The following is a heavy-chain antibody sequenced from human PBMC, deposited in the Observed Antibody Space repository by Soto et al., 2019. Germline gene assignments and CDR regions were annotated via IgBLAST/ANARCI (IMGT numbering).Heavy chain of an antibody. Sequence: ASVKASCKASGHTFSSYAMHWVRQAPGQRLEWMGWINAGYGNTKSSQKFQDRVTISRDTSASTAYMELTSLRSEDTAVYYCARDTGDGTFDFWGQGTLVTVSS. V-gene: IGHV1-3*01. J-gene: IGHJ4*02. D-gene: IGHD7-27*01. CDR2: INAGYGNT. CDR1: GHTFSSYA. CDR3: ARDTGDGTFDF.